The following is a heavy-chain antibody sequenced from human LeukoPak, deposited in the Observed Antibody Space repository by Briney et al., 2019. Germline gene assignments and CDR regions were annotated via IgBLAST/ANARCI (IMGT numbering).Heavy chain of an antibody. Sequence: PGGSLRLSCAASGFTFSSYSMNWVRQAPGKGLEWIGSIYHSGTTYYNPSLKSRVTISVDTSKNQFSLKLSSVTAADTAVYYCARVFSGGTRGVTTWTSSNWFDPWGQGTLVTVSS. CDR3: ARVFSGGTRGVTTWTSSNWFDP. CDR2: IYHSGTT. D-gene: IGHD4-17*01. J-gene: IGHJ5*02. V-gene: IGHV4-38-2*01. CDR1: GFTFSSYS.